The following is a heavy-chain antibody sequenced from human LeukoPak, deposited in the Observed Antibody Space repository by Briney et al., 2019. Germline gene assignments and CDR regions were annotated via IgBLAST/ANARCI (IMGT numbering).Heavy chain of an antibody. CDR1: GYSISSGYY. D-gene: IGHD2-2*01. V-gene: IGHV4-38-2*02. CDR3: ARVRCSSTSCYRAYFDY. Sequence: SETLSLTCTGSGYSISSGYYWGWIRQPPGKGLEWIGSIYHSGSTYYNPSLKSRVTIAVDTTNNQFSPKLIPVTAADTAVYYCARVRCSSTSCYRAYFDYWGQGTLVTVSS. CDR2: IYHSGST. J-gene: IGHJ4*02.